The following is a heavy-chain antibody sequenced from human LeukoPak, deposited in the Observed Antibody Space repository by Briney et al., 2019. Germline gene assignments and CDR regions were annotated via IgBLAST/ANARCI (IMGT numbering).Heavy chain of an antibody. V-gene: IGHV5-51*01. J-gene: IGHJ5*02. D-gene: IGHD3-22*01. CDR3: ARTTYDSSTSQTILFDP. CDR1: GYSFTSYW. Sequence: GESLKISCKGSGYSFTSYWIGWVRQMPGKGLEWMGIIYPGDSDTRYSPSFQGQVTISADESISTAYLQWSSLKASDTAMYYCARTTYDSSTSQTILFDPWGQGTLVTVSS. CDR2: IYPGDSDT.